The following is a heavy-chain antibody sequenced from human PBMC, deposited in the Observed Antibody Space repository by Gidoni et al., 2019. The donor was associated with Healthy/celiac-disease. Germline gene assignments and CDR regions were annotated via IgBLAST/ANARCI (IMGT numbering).Heavy chain of an antibody. Sequence: QVQLQESCPGLVNPSQTLSLTCTVSGGSISSGSYYLSWIRQPAGKGLEWIGRIYTSGSTNYNPALKSRVTISVDTSKNQFSLKLSSVTAADTAVYYCARVKYSSSSDYYYGMDVWGQGTTVTVSS. CDR2: IYTSGST. CDR3: ARVKYSSSSDYYYGMDV. CDR1: GGSISSGSYY. V-gene: IGHV4-61*02. D-gene: IGHD6-6*01. J-gene: IGHJ6*02.